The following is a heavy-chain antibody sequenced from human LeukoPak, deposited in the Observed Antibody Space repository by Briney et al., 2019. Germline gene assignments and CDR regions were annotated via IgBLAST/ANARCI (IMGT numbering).Heavy chain of an antibody. CDR3: ARRPGYWYFDL. CDR2: IYYSGST. CDR1: GGSISSYY. Sequence: SETLSLTCTVSGGSISSYYWSWIRQPPGKGLEWIGYIYYSGSTNYNPSLKSRVTISVDTSKNQFSLKLSSVTAADTAVYYYARRPGYWYFDLWGRGTLVTVSS. V-gene: IGHV4-59*08. J-gene: IGHJ2*01.